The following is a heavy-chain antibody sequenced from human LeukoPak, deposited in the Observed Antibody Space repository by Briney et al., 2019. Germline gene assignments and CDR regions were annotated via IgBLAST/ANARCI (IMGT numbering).Heavy chain of an antibody. Sequence: SETLSLTCTVSGGSISSYHWSWIRQPPGKGLEWIGYIYYSGSTNYNPSLKSRVTISVDTSKNQFSLKLSSVTAADTAVYYCARGHYDILTGESYYFDYWGQGTLVTVSS. CDR2: IYYSGST. V-gene: IGHV4-59*01. D-gene: IGHD3-9*01. J-gene: IGHJ4*02. CDR3: ARGHYDILTGESYYFDY. CDR1: GGSISSYH.